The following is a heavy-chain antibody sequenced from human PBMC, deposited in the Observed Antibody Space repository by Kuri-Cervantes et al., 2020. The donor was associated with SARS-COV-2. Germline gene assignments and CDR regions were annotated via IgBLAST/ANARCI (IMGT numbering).Heavy chain of an antibody. CDR1: GGSFSGYQ. D-gene: IGHD6-6*01. J-gene: IGHJ4*02. CDR2: INDSGAT. CDR3: ARGVPGY. V-gene: IGHV4-34*01. Sequence: GSLRLSCAVYGGSFSGYQWSWIRQTPGMGLEWIGQINDSGATMYNPSPKSRVIVSMDKSKNQFSLKLSSVTAADTAVYYCARGVPGYWGQGSLVTV.